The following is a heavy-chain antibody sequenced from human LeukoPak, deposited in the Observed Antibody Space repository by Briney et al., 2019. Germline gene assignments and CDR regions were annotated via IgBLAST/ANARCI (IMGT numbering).Heavy chain of an antibody. V-gene: IGHV3-15*01. J-gene: IGHJ4*02. CDR3: TTALLYYDFWSAHFDY. Sequence: GRSLRLSCAASGFTFTNAWMSWVRQAPGKGLEWVGRIKSKTDGGTTDYAAPVKGRFTISRDDSKNTLYLQMNSLKTEDTAVYYCTTALLYYDFWSAHFDYWGQGTLVTVSS. CDR2: IKSKTDGGTT. D-gene: IGHD3-3*01. CDR1: GFTFTNAW.